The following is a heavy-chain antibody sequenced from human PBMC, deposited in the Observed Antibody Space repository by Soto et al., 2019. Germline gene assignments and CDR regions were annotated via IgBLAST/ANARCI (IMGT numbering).Heavy chain of an antibody. V-gene: IGHV3-7*03. CDR2: IKWDASEK. Sequence: GGSLRLSCAASGFTFGSYWMSWVRQAPGKGLEWLATIKWDASEKKYVDSVKGRFTMSRDNAKNSLYLQMNSLRAEDTAVYYCARDPAGTAMVIRPPGAFDIWGQGTMVTVSS. D-gene: IGHD5-18*01. CDR1: GFTFGSYW. CDR3: ARDPAGTAMVIRPPGAFDI. J-gene: IGHJ3*02.